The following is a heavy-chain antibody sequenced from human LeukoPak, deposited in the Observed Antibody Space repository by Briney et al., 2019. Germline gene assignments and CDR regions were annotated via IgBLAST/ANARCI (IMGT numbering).Heavy chain of an antibody. CDR2: ISNGGDST. CDR1: GFTFSSYA. Sequence: GGSLRLSCAASGFTFSSYAMSWVRQAPGKGLEWVSGISNGGDSTYYADSVKGRFTISRDNSKNTLHLQVNSLRAEDTALYYCAKPVYGSGSPDYWGQGTLVTVSS. D-gene: IGHD3-10*01. V-gene: IGHV3-23*01. J-gene: IGHJ4*02. CDR3: AKPVYGSGSPDY.